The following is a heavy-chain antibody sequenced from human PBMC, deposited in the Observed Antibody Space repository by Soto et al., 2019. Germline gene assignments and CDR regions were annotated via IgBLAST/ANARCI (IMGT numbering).Heavy chain of an antibody. Sequence: LSRTCAVSGGSINSGDYSWSWIRQPPGKGLEWIGYIYHSGSTYYNPSLKSRVTISVDRSKNQFSLKLSSVTAADTAVYYCASHIVATMIFDYWGQGTLVTVSS. CDR2: IYHSGST. CDR1: GGSINSGDYS. D-gene: IGHD5-12*01. V-gene: IGHV4-30-2*01. J-gene: IGHJ4*02. CDR3: ASHIVATMIFDY.